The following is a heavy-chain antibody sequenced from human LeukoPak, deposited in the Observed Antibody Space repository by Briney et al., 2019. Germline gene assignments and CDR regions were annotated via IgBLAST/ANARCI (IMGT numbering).Heavy chain of an antibody. V-gene: IGHV4-34*01. Sequence: SKTLSLTCAVYGGSFSGYYWSWIRQPPGKGLEWIGEINHSGSTNYNPSLKSRVTISVDTSKNQFSLKLSSVTAADTAVYYCARGFRGRYYDSSGYYVFDYWGQGTLVTVSS. CDR2: INHSGST. D-gene: IGHD3-22*01. CDR1: GGSFSGYY. J-gene: IGHJ4*02. CDR3: ARGFRGRYYDSSGYYVFDY.